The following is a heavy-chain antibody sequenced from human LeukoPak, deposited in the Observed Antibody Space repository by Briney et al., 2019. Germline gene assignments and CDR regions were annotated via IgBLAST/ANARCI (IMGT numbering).Heavy chain of an antibody. V-gene: IGHV3-21*01. D-gene: IGHD5-12*01. Sequence: GGSLRLSCAASGFTFRSYSMNWVRQAPGKGLEWVSSISSSSSYIYYADSVKGRFTISRDNAKNSLYLQMNSLRAEDTAVYYCARDRGYSGYDLFGYWGQGTLVTVSS. J-gene: IGHJ4*02. CDR1: GFTFRSYS. CDR2: ISSSSSYI. CDR3: ARDRGYSGYDLFGY.